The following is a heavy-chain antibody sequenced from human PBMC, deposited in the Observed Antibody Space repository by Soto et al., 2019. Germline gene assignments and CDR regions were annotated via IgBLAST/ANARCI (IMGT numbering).Heavy chain of an antibody. V-gene: IGHV3-7*03. CDR3: ARDVSSEYASILDV. CDR1: GLTFSPYW. J-gene: IGHJ6*02. CDR2: IKEDGSVK. D-gene: IGHD3-3*01. Sequence: GGSLRLSCEGFGLTFSPYWMTWVRQAPGKGLEWVASIKEDGSVKNYADSVKGRFTVSRDNVKRAMFLQMTSVRADDPAVYFCARDVSSEYASILDVWGRGARVTAP.